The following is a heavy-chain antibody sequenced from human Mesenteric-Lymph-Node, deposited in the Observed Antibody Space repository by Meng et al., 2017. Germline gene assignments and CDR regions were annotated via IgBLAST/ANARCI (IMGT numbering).Heavy chain of an antibody. J-gene: IGHJ4*02. CDR3: ARDGPAYFHDIVLMVPDY. D-gene: IGHD2-8*01. V-gene: IGHV1-18*01. Sequence: ASVKVSCKASGYTFTSYGISWVRQAPGQGLEWMGWISAYNGNTNYAQKLQGRVTMTTDTSTSTAYMELRSLRSDDTAVYYCARDGPAYFHDIVLMVPDYWGQGTLVTVSS. CDR2: ISAYNGNT. CDR1: GYTFTSYG.